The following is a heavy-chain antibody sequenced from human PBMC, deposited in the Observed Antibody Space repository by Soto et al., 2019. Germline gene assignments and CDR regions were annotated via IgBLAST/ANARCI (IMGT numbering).Heavy chain of an antibody. CDR1: GYTFNTDG. CDR2: ISAYDGKT. Sequence: ASVKVPCKTSGYTFNTDGSNWVRLAPGQGLELMGWISAYDGKTTYAEKFQGRVTLTTDTSTSTAYMELRSLRSDDTAIYYCARDPHEFWTSYWFDPWGQGTPVTVSS. V-gene: IGHV1-18*01. J-gene: IGHJ5*02. CDR3: ARDPHEFWTSYWFDP. D-gene: IGHD3-3*01.